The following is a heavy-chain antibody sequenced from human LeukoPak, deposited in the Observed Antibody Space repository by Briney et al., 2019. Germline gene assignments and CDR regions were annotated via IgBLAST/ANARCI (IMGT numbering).Heavy chain of an antibody. CDR1: GFTFSTTW. Sequence: GGSLRLSCSPSGFTFSTTWMTWVRQAPGKGLEWLGNINQGGSVTNYVDSVKGRFSISRDNANNIMYLQMNYLRVEDTAVYYCARDYGGNSVYWGQGTLVTVSS. J-gene: IGHJ4*02. D-gene: IGHD4-23*01. CDR3: ARDYGGNSVY. CDR2: INQGGSVT. V-gene: IGHV3-7*01.